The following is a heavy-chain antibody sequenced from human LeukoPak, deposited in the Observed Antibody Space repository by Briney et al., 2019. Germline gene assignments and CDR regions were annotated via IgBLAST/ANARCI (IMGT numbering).Heavy chain of an antibody. CDR1: GYTFTSYD. CDR3: ARVVVTYYYDSSGYSWFDP. Sequence: ASVKVSCKASGYTFTSYDINWVRQATGQGLEWMGWMNPNSGNTGYAQKFQGRVTMTRNTSISTAYMELRSLRSDDTAVYYCARVVVTYYYDSSGYSWFDPWGQGTLVTVSS. D-gene: IGHD3-22*01. V-gene: IGHV1-8*01. J-gene: IGHJ5*02. CDR2: MNPNSGNT.